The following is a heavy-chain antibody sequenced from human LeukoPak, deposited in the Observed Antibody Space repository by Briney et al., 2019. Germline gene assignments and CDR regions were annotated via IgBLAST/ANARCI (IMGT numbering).Heavy chain of an antibody. J-gene: IGHJ4*02. V-gene: IGHV3-21*05. CDR3: ARDTFQPGLIDS. CDR2: INDDSSDI. Sequence: PGGSLRLSCAASGFTFSSSAMSWVRQAPGKGLEWVSYINDDSSDIHYADSVKGRFSISRDNARNTLYLQLSSLRAEDTAVYYCARDTFQPGLIDSWGQGTLVTVSS. D-gene: IGHD2-2*01. CDR1: GFTFSSSA.